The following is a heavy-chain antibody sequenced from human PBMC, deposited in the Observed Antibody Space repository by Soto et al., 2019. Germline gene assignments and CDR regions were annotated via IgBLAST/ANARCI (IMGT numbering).Heavy chain of an antibody. Sequence: ASVKVSCKASGGTFSSYAISWVRQAPGQGLEWMGGIIPIFGTANYAQKFQGRVTITADESTSTAYMELSSLRSEDTAVYYCAREPIAAAGWGGYYGMDVWGQGTTVTVPS. CDR1: GGTFSSYA. D-gene: IGHD6-13*01. J-gene: IGHJ6*02. CDR3: AREPIAAAGWGGYYGMDV. V-gene: IGHV1-69*13. CDR2: IIPIFGTA.